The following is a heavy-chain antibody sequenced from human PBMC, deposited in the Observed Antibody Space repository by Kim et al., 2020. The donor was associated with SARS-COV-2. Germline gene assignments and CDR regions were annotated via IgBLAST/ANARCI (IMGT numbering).Heavy chain of an antibody. V-gene: IGHV5-10-1*01. CDR3: ARHLGVTSFAGVIANWYFDL. D-gene: IGHD3-16*01. J-gene: IGHJ2*01. CDR2: IDPGDSYT. Sequence: GESLKISCKGSGYSFTSYWISWVRQMPGKGLEWMGSIDPGDSYTDYSPSSEGHVTMSADKSISTAYLQWSSLKASDSAIYYCARHLGVTSFAGVIANWYFDLWGRGTLVTVSS. CDR1: GYSFTSYW.